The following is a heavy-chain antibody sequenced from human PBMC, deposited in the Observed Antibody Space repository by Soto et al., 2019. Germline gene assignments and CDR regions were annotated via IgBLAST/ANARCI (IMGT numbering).Heavy chain of an antibody. CDR2: IYWNDDG. D-gene: IGHD2-21*02. CDR3: ARLLTAALFSYDL. Sequence: SGPTLVNPTQTLTLTCTLSGFSHSTSGVAVGWIRQPPGQALEWLGHIYWNDDGYYSTSLKSRLSLSKDTSKNQVVLTMTNVDPLDTGTYYCARLLTAALFSYDLWGQGTLVTVSS. V-gene: IGHV2-5*01. J-gene: IGHJ5*02. CDR1: GFSHSTSGVA.